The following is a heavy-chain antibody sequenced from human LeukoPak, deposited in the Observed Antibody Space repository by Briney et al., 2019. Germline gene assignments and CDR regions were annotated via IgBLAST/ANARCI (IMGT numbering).Heavy chain of an antibody. CDR1: GGSISSDY. CDR2: IYYTGST. CDR3: TRGRPYYDSSDYYYPLFDY. J-gene: IGHJ4*02. V-gene: IGHV4-59*01. Sequence: SETLSLTCTVSGGSISSDYWSWIRQPPGKGLEWIGYIYYTGSTNYNPSLMSRVTISVDTSKNQFSLKLSSVTAADTAVYYCTRGRPYYDSSDYYYPLFDYWGQGTLVTVSS. D-gene: IGHD3-22*01.